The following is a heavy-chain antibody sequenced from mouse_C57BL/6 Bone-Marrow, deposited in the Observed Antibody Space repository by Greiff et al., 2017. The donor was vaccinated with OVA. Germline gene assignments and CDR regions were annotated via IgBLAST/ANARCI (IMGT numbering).Heavy chain of an antibody. CDR1: GYTFTSYW. Sequence: QVQLQQSGAELVRPGSSVKLSCKASGYTFTSYWMHWVKQRPIQGLEWIGNIDPSDSETHYNQKFKDKATLTVDKSSSTAYMQLSSLTSEDSAVYYCARGNWDWYFDVWGTGTTVTVSS. CDR3: ARGNWDWYFDV. D-gene: IGHD4-1*01. J-gene: IGHJ1*03. V-gene: IGHV1-52*01. CDR2: IDPSDSET.